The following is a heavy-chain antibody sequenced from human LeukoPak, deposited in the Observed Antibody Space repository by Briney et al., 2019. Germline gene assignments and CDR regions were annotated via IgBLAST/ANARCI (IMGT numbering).Heavy chain of an antibody. J-gene: IGHJ4*02. V-gene: IGHV3-7*01. CDR2: IKQDGSEK. CDR1: GFTFSSYW. Sequence: GGSLRLSCAASGFTFSSYWMSWVRQAPGKGLEWVANIKQDGSEKYYVDSVKGRFTISRDNAKNSLYLQMNSLRAEDTAVYYCARDGWELLGYLDRDYWGQGTLVTVSS. CDR3: ARDGWELLGYLDRDY. D-gene: IGHD1-26*01.